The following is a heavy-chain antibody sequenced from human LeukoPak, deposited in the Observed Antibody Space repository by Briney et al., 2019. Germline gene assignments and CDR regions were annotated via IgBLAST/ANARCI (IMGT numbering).Heavy chain of an antibody. Sequence: PGGSLRLSCAASGFTFDDYAMHWVRQAPGKGLEWVSGISWNRGSIGYADSVKGRFTISRDDAKMSLYLQMNNLRAEDTALYYCAKGYCSSISCHADYWGQGTLVTASS. CDR2: ISWNRGSI. J-gene: IGHJ4*02. D-gene: IGHD2-2*01. CDR1: GFTFDDYA. CDR3: AKGYCSSISCHADY. V-gene: IGHV3-9*01.